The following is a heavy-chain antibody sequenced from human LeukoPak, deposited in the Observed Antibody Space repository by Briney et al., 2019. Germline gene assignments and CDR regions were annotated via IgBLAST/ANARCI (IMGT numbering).Heavy chain of an antibody. CDR3: AREGSSGYGYYFDY. D-gene: IGHD3-22*01. Sequence: PGGSLRLSCAASGYTFSGYPIHWVRQAPGKGLEWVAVISYDGSNKYYADSVKGRFTISRDNSKNTLYLQMNSLRAEDTAVYYCAREGSSGYGYYFDYWGQGTLVTVSS. V-gene: IGHV3-30*14. CDR1: GYTFSGYP. J-gene: IGHJ4*02. CDR2: ISYDGSNK.